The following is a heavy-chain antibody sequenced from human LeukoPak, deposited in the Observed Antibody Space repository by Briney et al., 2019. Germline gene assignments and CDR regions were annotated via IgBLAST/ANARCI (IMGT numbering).Heavy chain of an antibody. CDR2: ISYDGSNK. CDR3: ARGRAFFD. J-gene: IGHJ4*02. CDR1: GFTFSSYG. Sequence: PGRSLRLSCAASGFTFSSYGMHWVRQAPGKGLEWVTVISYDGSNKYYADSVKGRFTISRDNSKNTLFLQMNSLRAEDTAVYYCARGRAFFDWGQGTLVTVSS. D-gene: IGHD3-3*02. V-gene: IGHV3-30*03.